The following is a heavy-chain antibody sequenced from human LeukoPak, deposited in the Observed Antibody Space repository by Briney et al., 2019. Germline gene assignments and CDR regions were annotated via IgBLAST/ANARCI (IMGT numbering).Heavy chain of an antibody. CDR1: GYTFTSYY. D-gene: IGHD3-22*01. Sequence: ASVKVSCKASGYTFTSYYMHWVRQAPGQGLEWLGIINPSGGSTSYAQKFQGRVTMTRDTSTSTVYMERSSLRSEDTAVYYWAKQYDSSGYADYWGQGTLVTVSS. V-gene: IGHV1-46*01. J-gene: IGHJ4*02. CDR3: AKQYDSSGYADY. CDR2: INPSGGST.